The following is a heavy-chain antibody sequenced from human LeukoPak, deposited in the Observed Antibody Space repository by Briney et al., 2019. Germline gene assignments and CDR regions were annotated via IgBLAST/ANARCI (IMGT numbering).Heavy chain of an antibody. J-gene: IGHJ4*02. CDR2: IWYDGSNK. Sequence: GGSLRLSCAASGFTFSSYGMHWVRQALGKGLEWVAVIWYDGSNKYYADSVKGRFTISRDNSKNTLYLQMNSLRAEDTAVYYCATHGDYARFDYWGQGTLVTVSS. V-gene: IGHV3-33*01. CDR1: GFTFSSYG. D-gene: IGHD4-17*01. CDR3: ATHGDYARFDY.